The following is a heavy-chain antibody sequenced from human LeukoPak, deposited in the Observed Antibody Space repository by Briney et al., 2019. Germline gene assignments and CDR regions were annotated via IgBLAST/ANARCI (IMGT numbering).Heavy chain of an antibody. D-gene: IGHD3-10*01. V-gene: IGHV4-31*03. CDR2: IYYSGST. CDR3: ARDLLNGSGSVGSDYYYYGMDV. J-gene: IGHJ6*02. CDR1: GGSISSGGYY. Sequence: SQTLSLTCTVSGGSISSGGYYWSWIRQHPGKGLEWIGYIYYSGSTYYNPSLKSRVTISVDTSKNQFSLKLSSVTAADTAVYYCARDLLNGSGSVGSDYYYYGMDVWRQGTTVTVSS.